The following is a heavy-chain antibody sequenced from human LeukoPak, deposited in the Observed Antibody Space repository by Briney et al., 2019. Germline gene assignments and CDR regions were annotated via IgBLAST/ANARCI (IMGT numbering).Heavy chain of an antibody. CDR3: ARVLTGGYSSSWYYYYGMDV. CDR2: ISSSSSTI. D-gene: IGHD6-13*01. CDR1: GFTFSDYY. Sequence: GGSLRLSCAASGFTFSDYYMSWIRQAPGKGLEWVSYISSSSSTIYYADSVKGRFTISRDNAKNSLYLQMNSLRAEDTAVYYCARVLTGGYSSSWYYYYGMDVWGQGTTVTVSS. J-gene: IGHJ6*02. V-gene: IGHV3-11*01.